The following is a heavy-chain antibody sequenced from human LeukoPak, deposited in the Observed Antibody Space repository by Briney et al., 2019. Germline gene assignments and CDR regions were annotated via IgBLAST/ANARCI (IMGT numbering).Heavy chain of an antibody. V-gene: IGHV4-59*08. CDR2: IYYNGRT. D-gene: IGHD2-2*01. J-gene: IGHJ2*01. Sequence: SETLSLTCTVSGDSIRSYYWSWIRQSPGKGLEWIAYIYYNGRTDHNPSLKSRVTISLDMSKNQFSLKLKSVTAADTAVYYYVRHDYDTSWGLDWFFDLWGRGTLVAVSS. CDR3: VRHDYDTSWGLDWFFDL. CDR1: GDSIRSYY.